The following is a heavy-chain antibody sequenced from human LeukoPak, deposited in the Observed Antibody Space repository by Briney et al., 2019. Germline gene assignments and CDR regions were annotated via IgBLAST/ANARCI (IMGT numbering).Heavy chain of an antibody. CDR1: GYSFTSHW. V-gene: IGHV5-51*01. CDR3: ARLSGLYGGNCIDY. CDR2: IYPGDSDT. Sequence: PGESLKISCQGAGYSFTSHWIGWVRQMTGKGLEWMGMIYPGDSDTRYSPSFQGQVTISAAKSISTVYLQWSSLKASDTAMYYCARLSGLYGGNCIDYWGQGTLVTVSS. D-gene: IGHD4-23*01. J-gene: IGHJ4*02.